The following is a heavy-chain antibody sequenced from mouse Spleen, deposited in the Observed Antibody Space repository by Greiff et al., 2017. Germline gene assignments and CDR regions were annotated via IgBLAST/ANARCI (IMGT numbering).Heavy chain of an antibody. J-gene: IGHJ1*01. D-gene: IGHD2-3*01. V-gene: IGHV1-52*01. CDR2: IDPSDSET. Sequence: VQLQQPGAELVRPGSSVKLSCKASGYTFTSYWMHWVKQRPIQGLEWIGNIDPSDSETHYNQKFKDKATLTVDKSSSTAYMQLSSLTSEDSAVYYCARGGYYSYWYFDVWGAGTTVTVSS. CDR3: ARGGYYSYWYFDV. CDR1: GYTFTSYW.